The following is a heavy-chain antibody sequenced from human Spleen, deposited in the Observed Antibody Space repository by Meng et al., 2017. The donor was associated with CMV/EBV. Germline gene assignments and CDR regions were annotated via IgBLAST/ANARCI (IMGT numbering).Heavy chain of an antibody. Sequence: GGSLRLSCAASGFTFSDYNMSWIRQAPGKGLEWVSYVSSSGSTIYYADSVKGRFTISRDNAKNSLYLQMNSLRAEDTAVYYCAREGGGFYYDFWSGYYGLDYWGQGTLVTVSS. D-gene: IGHD3-3*01. CDR2: VSSSGSTI. V-gene: IGHV3-11*04. CDR3: AREGGGFYYDFWSGYYGLDY. J-gene: IGHJ4*02. CDR1: GFTFSDYN.